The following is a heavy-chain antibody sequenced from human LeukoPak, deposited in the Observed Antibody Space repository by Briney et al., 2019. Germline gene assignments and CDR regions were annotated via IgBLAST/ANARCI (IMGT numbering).Heavy chain of an antibody. CDR3: AGDYSSSWYYYYYGMDV. D-gene: IGHD6-13*01. CDR1: GFTFSSYA. J-gene: IGHJ6*02. V-gene: IGHV3-23*01. CDR2: ISASGGNT. Sequence: GGSLRLSCAASGFTFSSYAMTWVRQAPGQGLEWVSAISASGGNTYYADSVKGRFTISRDNSKYTLYLQINSLRAEDTAVYYCAGDYSSSWYYYYYGMDVWGQGTTVTVSS.